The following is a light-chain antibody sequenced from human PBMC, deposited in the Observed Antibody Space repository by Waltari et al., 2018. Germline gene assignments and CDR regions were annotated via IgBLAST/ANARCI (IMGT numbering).Light chain of an antibody. V-gene: IGLV4-69*01. Sequence: QLVLTQSPSASASLGASVKLTCTLSSGHSSNIIAWNQHHPQKGPRYLMKVNSDGSHSKGDEIPDRFSGSSSGAERYLTISSLQSEDVADYYCQTWVHGTWVFGGGTKLTVL. CDR1: SGHSSNI. CDR2: VNSDGSH. J-gene: IGLJ3*02. CDR3: QTWVHGTWV.